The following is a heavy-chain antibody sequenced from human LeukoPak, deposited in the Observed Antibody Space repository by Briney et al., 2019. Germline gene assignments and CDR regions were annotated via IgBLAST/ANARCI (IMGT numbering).Heavy chain of an antibody. CDR2: INTNTGNP. V-gene: IGHV7-4-1*02. CDR3: ATTYYYGSGSYFSYYYYYMDV. J-gene: IGHJ6*03. D-gene: IGHD3-10*01. Sequence: GASVKVSCKASGYTFTSYAMNWVRQAPGQGLEWMGWINTNTGNPTYAQGFTGRFVFSLDTSVSTAYLQISSLKAEDTAVYYCATTYYYGSGSYFSYYYYYMDVWGKGTTVTVSS. CDR1: GYTFTSYA.